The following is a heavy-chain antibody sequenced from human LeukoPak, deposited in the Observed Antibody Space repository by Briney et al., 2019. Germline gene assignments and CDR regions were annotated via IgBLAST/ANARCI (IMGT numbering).Heavy chain of an antibody. J-gene: IGHJ4*02. CDR2: IYPGDSDT. D-gene: IGHD6-13*01. CDR3: ARQLAAAGNLVGY. Sequence: GESLKISCKGSGYSFTIYWIGWVRQMPGKGLEWMGIIYPGDSDTRYSPSFQGQVTISADKSISTAYLQWSSLKASDTAMYYCARQLAAAGNLVGYWGQGTLVTVSS. CDR1: GYSFTIYW. V-gene: IGHV5-51*01.